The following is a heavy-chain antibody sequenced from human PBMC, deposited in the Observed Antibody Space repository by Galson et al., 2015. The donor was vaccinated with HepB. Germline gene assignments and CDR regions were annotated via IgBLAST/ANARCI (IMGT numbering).Heavy chain of an antibody. V-gene: IGHV3-30*04. Sequence: SLRLSCAASGFTFSSYAMHWVRRAPGKELEWVAVISYDGGNKYYVDSVKGRFTISRDNSKNTLYLQMNSLRAEDTAVYYCARDNLDTVTGTGYFQHWGQGTLVTVSS. CDR1: GFTFSSYA. CDR3: ARDNLDTVTGTGYFQH. CDR2: ISYDGGNK. D-gene: IGHD6-19*01. J-gene: IGHJ1*01.